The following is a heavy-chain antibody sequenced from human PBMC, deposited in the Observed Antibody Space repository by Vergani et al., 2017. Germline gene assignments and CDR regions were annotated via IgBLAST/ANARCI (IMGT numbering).Heavy chain of an antibody. J-gene: IGHJ4*02. CDR2: ISGSGGRT. CDR3: AKDPRITMISDY. V-gene: IGHV3-23*01. CDR1: GFTFSSYA. D-gene: IGHD3-22*01. Sequence: EVQLLESGGGLVQPGGSLRLSCAASGFTFSSYAMSWVRQAPGKGLEWVSAISGSGGRTYYADSVKGRFTISRDNSKNTLYLQMNSLRAEDTAVYYCAKDPRITMISDYWGQGTLVTVSS.